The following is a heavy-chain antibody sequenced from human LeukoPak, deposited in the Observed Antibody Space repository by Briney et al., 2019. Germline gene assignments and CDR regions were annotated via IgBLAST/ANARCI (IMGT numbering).Heavy chain of an antibody. V-gene: IGHV3-23*01. D-gene: IGHD2-15*01. Sequence: GGSLRLSCAASGFTFSSYAMSWVRQAPGKGLEWVSAISGSGGSTYYADSVKGRFTISRDNSKNTLYLQMNSLRAEDTAVYYCAKSKRRARFIVVVVAATEYYFDYWGQGTLVTVSS. CDR1: GFTFSSYA. J-gene: IGHJ4*02. CDR3: AKSKRRARFIVVVVAATEYYFDY. CDR2: ISGSGGST.